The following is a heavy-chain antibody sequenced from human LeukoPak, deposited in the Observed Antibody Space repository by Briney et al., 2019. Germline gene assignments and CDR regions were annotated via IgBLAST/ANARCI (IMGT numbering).Heavy chain of an antibody. CDR2: XYGKGDQT. Sequence: PGGSLRLSCAAXXXXXXTXXMNWVRXAXXXXXXXXXXXYGKGDQTFYADSVKGRFTISRDNSNNMLFLHMDSLRAEDTALYYCAKDVKPDGVWDVDYWGQGTLVTVSS. D-gene: IGHD1-14*01. V-gene: IGHV3-23*01. CDR3: AKDVKPDGVWDVDY. CDR1: XXXXXTXX. J-gene: IGHJ4*02.